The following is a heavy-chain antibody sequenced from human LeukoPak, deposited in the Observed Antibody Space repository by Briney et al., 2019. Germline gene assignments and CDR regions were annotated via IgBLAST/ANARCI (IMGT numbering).Heavy chain of an antibody. V-gene: IGHV1-69*01. CDR3: ATPGGDSYYYYGMDV. J-gene: IGHJ6*02. D-gene: IGHD2-21*02. Sequence: ASVKVSCKASGGTFSSYAISWVRQAPGQGLEWMGGLTPIFGTANYAQKFQGRVTITADESTSTAYMELSSLRSEDTAVYYCATPGGDSYYYYGMDVWGQGTTVTVSS. CDR1: GGTFSSYA. CDR2: LTPIFGTA.